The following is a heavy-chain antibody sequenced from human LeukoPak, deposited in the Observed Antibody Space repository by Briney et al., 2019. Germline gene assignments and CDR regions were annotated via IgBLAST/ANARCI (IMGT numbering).Heavy chain of an antibody. CDR2: INPNSGGT. CDR3: ARGPYDYVWGSYRIFDY. J-gene: IGHJ4*02. CDR1: GYTFTGYY. D-gene: IGHD3-16*02. V-gene: IGHV1-2*02. Sequence: ASVKVSCKASGYTFTGYYMHWVRQAPGQGLEWMGWINPNSGGTNYAQKFQGRVTMTRDTSISTAYMELSRLRSDDTAVYYCARGPYDYVWGSYRIFDYWGQGTLVTVSS.